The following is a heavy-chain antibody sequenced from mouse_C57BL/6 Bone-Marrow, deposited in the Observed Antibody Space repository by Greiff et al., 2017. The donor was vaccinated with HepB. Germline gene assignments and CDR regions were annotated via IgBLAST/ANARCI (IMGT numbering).Heavy chain of an antibody. CDR2: IHPNSGST. V-gene: IGHV1-64*01. CDR3: AREGYYGSSGGYFDV. D-gene: IGHD1-1*01. J-gene: IGHJ1*03. Sequence: VQLQQPGAELVKPGASVKLSCKASGYTFTSYWMHWVKQRPGQGLEWIGMIHPNSGSTNYNEKFKSKATLTVDKSSSTAYMQLSSLTSEDSAVYYCAREGYYGSSGGYFDVWGTGTTVTVSS. CDR1: GYTFTSYW.